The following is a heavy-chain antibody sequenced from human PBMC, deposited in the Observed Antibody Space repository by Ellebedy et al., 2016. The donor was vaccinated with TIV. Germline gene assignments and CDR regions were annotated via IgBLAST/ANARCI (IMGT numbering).Heavy chain of an antibody. CDR2: ISWNSGSI. D-gene: IGHD4-17*01. Sequence: SLKISXAASGFTFDDYAMHWVRQAPGKGLEWVSGISWNSGSIGYADSVKGRFTISRDNAKNSLYLQMNSLRAEDTAVYYCAKVLGDYVNYFDYWGQGTLVTVSS. V-gene: IGHV3-9*01. CDR1: GFTFDDYA. CDR3: AKVLGDYVNYFDY. J-gene: IGHJ4*02.